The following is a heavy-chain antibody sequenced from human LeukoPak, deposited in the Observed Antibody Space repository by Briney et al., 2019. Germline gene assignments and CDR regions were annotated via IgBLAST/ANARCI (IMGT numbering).Heavy chain of an antibody. V-gene: IGHV4-34*01. CDR1: GGSFSGYY. Sequence: PSETLSLTCAVYGGSFSGYYWSWIRQPPGKGLEWIGEINHSGSTNYNPSLKSRVTISVDTSKNQFSLELSSVTAADTAVYYCARLGHIVATIYEDDYWGQGTLVTVSS. CDR3: ARLGHIVATIYEDDY. D-gene: IGHD5-12*01. CDR2: INHSGST. J-gene: IGHJ4*02.